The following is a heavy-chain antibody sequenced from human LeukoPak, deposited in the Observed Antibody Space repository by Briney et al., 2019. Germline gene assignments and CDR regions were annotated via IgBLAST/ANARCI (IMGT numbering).Heavy chain of an antibody. J-gene: IGHJ3*02. Sequence: PSETLSLTCTVSGGSISSYYWSWIRQPPGKGLEWIGYIYYSGSTNYNPSLKSRVTISVDTSKNQFSLKLSSVTAADTAVYYCARDMGSPGVVVTSDAFDIWGQGAMVTVSS. CDR2: IYYSGST. V-gene: IGHV4-59*01. D-gene: IGHD3-22*01. CDR1: GGSISSYY. CDR3: ARDMGSPGVVVTSDAFDI.